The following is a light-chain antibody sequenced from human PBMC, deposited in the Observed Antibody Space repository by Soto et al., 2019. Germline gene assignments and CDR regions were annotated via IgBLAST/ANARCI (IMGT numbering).Light chain of an antibody. CDR1: QGIGVY. CDR2: AAS. CDR3: QKYNSAPLT. J-gene: IGKJ4*01. V-gene: IGKV1-27*01. Sequence: GDRVTITCRASQGIGVYLAWFQQKPGKVPKLLIYAASALQSGVPSRFSGSGSGTDFTLTISSLQPEDIATYYCQKYNSAPLTFCGGTRVEIK.